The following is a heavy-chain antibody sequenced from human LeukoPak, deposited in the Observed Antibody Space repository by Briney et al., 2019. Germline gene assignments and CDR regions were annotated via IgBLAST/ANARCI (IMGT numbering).Heavy chain of an antibody. CDR3: ARGPPRGWYPSYYYYYYMDV. J-gene: IGHJ6*03. Sequence: ASVKVSCKASGYTFTSYGMSWVRQAPGQGLEWVGCISAYSGNTNYAQKLQGRFTMTTDTSTSTAYMELRSLRSDDTAMYYCARGPPRGWYPSYYYYYYMDVWGKGTTVTVSS. CDR1: GYTFTSYG. V-gene: IGHV1-18*01. CDR2: ISAYSGNT. D-gene: IGHD6-19*01.